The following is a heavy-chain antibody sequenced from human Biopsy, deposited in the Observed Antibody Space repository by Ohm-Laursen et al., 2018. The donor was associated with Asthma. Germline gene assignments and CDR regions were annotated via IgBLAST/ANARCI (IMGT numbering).Heavy chain of an antibody. Sequence: TLSLTCTVSYGSITSGGYYWTWIRQHPGKGLVWIGFIYYSGSTYYNPSLKSRVSISIDTSKNQFSLKLSSVTAADTAVYYCARAQDYYDSRGYCRSFDYWGQGTLVTVSS. CDR1: YGSITSGGYY. J-gene: IGHJ4*02. D-gene: IGHD3-22*01. V-gene: IGHV4-31*03. CDR2: IYYSGST. CDR3: ARAQDYYDSRGYCRSFDY.